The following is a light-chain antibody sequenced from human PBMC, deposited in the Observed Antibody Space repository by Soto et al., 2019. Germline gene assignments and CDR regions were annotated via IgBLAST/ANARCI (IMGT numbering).Light chain of an antibody. CDR2: GAS. CDR1: QSVSSSY. Sequence: EIVLTQSPGTLSFSPGERATLSCMASQSVSSSYLAWYQQKPGQAPRLLIYGASSRATGIPDRFSGSGSGTDFTLTISRLEPEDFAVYYCQQYGSSPQTFGQGTKLEIK. CDR3: QQYGSSPQT. V-gene: IGKV3-20*01. J-gene: IGKJ2*01.